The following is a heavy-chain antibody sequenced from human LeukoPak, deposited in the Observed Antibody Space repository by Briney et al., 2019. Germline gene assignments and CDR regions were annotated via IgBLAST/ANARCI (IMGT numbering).Heavy chain of an antibody. J-gene: IGHJ4*02. D-gene: IGHD6-13*01. V-gene: IGHV3-11*01. Sequence: GGSLRLSCAASGFTFSDYYMSWIRQAPGKGLEWVSYISSSGSTIYYADSVKGRFTISRDNAKNSLYLQMNSLRAEDTAVYYCAKGRQQLASVFDYWGQGTLVTVSS. CDR2: ISSSGSTI. CDR3: AKGRQQLASVFDY. CDR1: GFTFSDYY.